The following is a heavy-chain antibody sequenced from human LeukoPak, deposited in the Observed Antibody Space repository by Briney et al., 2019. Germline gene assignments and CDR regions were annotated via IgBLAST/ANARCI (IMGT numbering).Heavy chain of an antibody. Sequence: SETLSLTCTVSGYSISSGYYWGWIRQPPGKGLEWIGSIYHSGSTYYNPSLKSRVTISVDTSKNQFSLKLSSVTAADTAVYYCARVGYGDYEVDYWGQGTLVTVSS. CDR2: IYHSGST. V-gene: IGHV4-38-2*02. CDR3: ARVGYGDYEVDY. CDR1: GYSISSGYY. J-gene: IGHJ4*02. D-gene: IGHD4-17*01.